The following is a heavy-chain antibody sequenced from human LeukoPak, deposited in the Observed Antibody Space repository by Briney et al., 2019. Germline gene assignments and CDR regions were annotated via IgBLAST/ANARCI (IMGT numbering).Heavy chain of an antibody. J-gene: IGHJ4*02. CDR1: GGSISSGSYY. D-gene: IGHD2-21*02. Sequence: SETLSLTCTVSGGSISSGSYYWGWIRQPPGKGLEWIGSIHHSGSTYYNPSLKSRVTISVDTSKNQFSLKVSSVTAADTAVYYCARVSPTAPHFWYWGQGTLVTVSS. CDR2: IHHSGST. CDR3: ARVSPTAPHFWY. V-gene: IGHV4-39*07.